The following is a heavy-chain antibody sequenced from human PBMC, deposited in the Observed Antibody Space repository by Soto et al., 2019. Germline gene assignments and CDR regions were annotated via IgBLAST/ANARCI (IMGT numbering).Heavy chain of an antibody. V-gene: IGHV4-39*01. CDR3: ARQGGNKCDY. Sequence: QLQLQESGPGLVQPSETLSLTCTVSGDSVISDHYYWAWIRQPPGKGLEWIGHMHYTGETYQNPSLRSRVTSFVDTSETQVSLKLTSVTATDTAMYYCARQGGNKCDYWGQGTLVPVSS. J-gene: IGHJ4*02. D-gene: IGHD3-16*01. CDR1: GDSVISDHYY. CDR2: MHYTGET.